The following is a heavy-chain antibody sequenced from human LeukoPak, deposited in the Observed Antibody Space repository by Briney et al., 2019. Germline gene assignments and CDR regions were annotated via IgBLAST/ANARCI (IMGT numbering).Heavy chain of an antibody. CDR1: GFTFSSYG. J-gene: IGHJ4*02. V-gene: IGHV3-23*01. CDR2: ISGSGGST. D-gene: IGHD6-19*01. Sequence: GGSLRLSCAASGFTFSSYGMHWVRQAPGKGLEWVSIISGSGGSTIYADSVKGRFTISRDNSKNTLYLQMNSLRAEDTAVYYCAASGWYPKYFDYWGQGTLVTVSS. CDR3: AASGWYPKYFDY.